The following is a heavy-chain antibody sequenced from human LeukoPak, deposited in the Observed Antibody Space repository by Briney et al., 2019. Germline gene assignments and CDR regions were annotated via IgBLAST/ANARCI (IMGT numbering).Heavy chain of an antibody. Sequence: PGRSLRLSCAASGFTFSSYGMHWVRQAPGKGLEWVAVISYDGSNKYYADSVKGRFTISRDNSKNTLYLQMNSLRAEDTAVYYCAKDRRIVGLRWDYYYYGMDVWGQGTTVTVSS. J-gene: IGHJ6*02. V-gene: IGHV3-30*18. CDR2: ISYDGSNK. CDR1: GFTFSSYG. D-gene: IGHD1-26*01. CDR3: AKDRRIVGLRWDYYYYGMDV.